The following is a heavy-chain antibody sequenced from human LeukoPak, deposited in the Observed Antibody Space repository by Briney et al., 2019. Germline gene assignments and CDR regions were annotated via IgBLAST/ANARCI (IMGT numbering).Heavy chain of an antibody. J-gene: IGHJ4*02. CDR1: GFPFSGSG. CDR3: AKDSSGSPFY. V-gene: IGHV3-33*06. D-gene: IGHD1-26*01. Sequence: PGSSLRLSCAASGFPFSGSGMHWVRQAPGKGLEWVAVIWYDGSHQYYADSVKGRFTISRDNSKNTLYLQMNSLRAEDTAVYYCAKDSSGSPFYWGQGTLVTVSS. CDR2: IWYDGSHQ.